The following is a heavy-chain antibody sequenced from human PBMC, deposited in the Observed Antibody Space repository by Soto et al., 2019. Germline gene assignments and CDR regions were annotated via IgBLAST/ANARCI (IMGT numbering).Heavy chain of an antibody. V-gene: IGHV1-3*01. Sequence: ASVKVSCKASGYTFTNYAMHWVRQAPGQRLEWMGWINAGNGNTKYSQKFQGRVTITRDTSASTAYMELSSLRSEDTAVYYCARGDLGYCSSTSCLFDAFDIWGQGTMVTVSS. D-gene: IGHD2-2*01. CDR2: INAGNGNT. CDR3: ARGDLGYCSSTSCLFDAFDI. J-gene: IGHJ3*02. CDR1: GYTFTNYA.